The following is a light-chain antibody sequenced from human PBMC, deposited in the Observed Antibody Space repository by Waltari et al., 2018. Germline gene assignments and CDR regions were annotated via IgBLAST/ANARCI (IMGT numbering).Light chain of an antibody. CDR1: QSIGSW. CDR3: QQYNSYSGT. Sequence: DIQMTQSPSTLSASVGDRVTITCRASQSIGSWLAWYQQKPGKAPKLLIYKASSLETGVPSRFSGSGSGTDFTLTIRSLQSDDFATYYCQQYNSYSGTFGQGTKVDIK. CDR2: KAS. J-gene: IGKJ1*01. V-gene: IGKV1-5*03.